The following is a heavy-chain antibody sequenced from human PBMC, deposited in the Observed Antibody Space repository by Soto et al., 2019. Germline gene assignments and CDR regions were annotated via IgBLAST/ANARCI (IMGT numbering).Heavy chain of an antibody. V-gene: IGHV3-30-3*01. D-gene: IGHD5-18*01. Sequence: GGSLRLSCAASGFTFSSYAMHWARQAPGKGLEWVAVISYDGSNKYYADSVKGRFTISRDNSKNTLYLQMNSLRAEDTAVYYCARPGAQRWFLGWFDPWGQGTLVTVSS. CDR3: ARPGAQRWFLGWFDP. J-gene: IGHJ5*02. CDR2: ISYDGSNK. CDR1: GFTFSSYA.